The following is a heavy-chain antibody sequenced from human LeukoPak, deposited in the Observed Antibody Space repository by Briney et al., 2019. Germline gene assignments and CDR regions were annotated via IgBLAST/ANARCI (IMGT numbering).Heavy chain of an antibody. CDR3: ARVASDTFSFDY. D-gene: IGHD2/OR15-2a*01. V-gene: IGHV1-18*01. Sequence: ASVKVSCKASGYTFTSYDINWVRQATGQGLEWMGWISAYNGNTNYAQKLQGRVTMTTDTSTSTAYMELRSLRSDDTAVYYCARVASDTFSFDYWGQGTLVTVSS. CDR1: GYTFTSYD. CDR2: ISAYNGNT. J-gene: IGHJ4*02.